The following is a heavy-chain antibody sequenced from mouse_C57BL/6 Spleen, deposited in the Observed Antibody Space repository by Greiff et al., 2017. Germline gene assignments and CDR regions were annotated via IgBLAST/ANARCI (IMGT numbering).Heavy chain of an antibody. V-gene: IGHV1-9*01. CDR1: GYTFTGYW. Sequence: VKLVESGAELMKPGASVKLSCKATGYTFTGYWIEWVKQRPGHGLEWIGEILPGSGSTNYNEEFKGKATFTADTSSNTAYMQLSSLTTEDSAIYYCARLPIITTVVATDYYAMDYWGQGTSVTVSS. CDR3: ARLPIITTVVATDYYAMDY. D-gene: IGHD1-1*01. CDR2: ILPGSGST. J-gene: IGHJ4*01.